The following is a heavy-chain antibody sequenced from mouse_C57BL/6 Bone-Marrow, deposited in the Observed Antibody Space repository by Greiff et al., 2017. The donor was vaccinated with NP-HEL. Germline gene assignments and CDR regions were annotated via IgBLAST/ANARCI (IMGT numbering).Heavy chain of an antibody. CDR3: AREGLTGTEFAY. J-gene: IGHJ3*01. D-gene: IGHD4-1*01. CDR2: IDPSDSYT. Sequence: QVQLQQSGAELVKPGASVKLSCKASGYTFTSYWMQWVKQRPGQGLEWIGEIDPSDSYTNYNQKFKGKATLTVDTSSSTAYMQLSSLTSEDSAVYYCAREGLTGTEFAYWGQGTLVTVSA. V-gene: IGHV1-50*01. CDR1: GYTFTSYW.